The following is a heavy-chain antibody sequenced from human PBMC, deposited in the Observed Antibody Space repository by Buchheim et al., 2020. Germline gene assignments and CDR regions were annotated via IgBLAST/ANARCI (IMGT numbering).Heavy chain of an antibody. V-gene: IGHV3-23*01. CDR3: AKDRCFYGSGCPYYYGMDV. CDR1: GFTFSGYA. J-gene: IGHJ6*02. D-gene: IGHD3-10*01. Sequence: EVQLLESGGGLVQPGGSLRLSCAASGFTFSGYAMSWVRQAPGKGLEWVSGLSDTGGSTYYADSVKGRFTIFRDNSKNRLYLQMNSLRVEDTAVYYCAKDRCFYGSGCPYYYGMDVWGQGTT. CDR2: LSDTGGST.